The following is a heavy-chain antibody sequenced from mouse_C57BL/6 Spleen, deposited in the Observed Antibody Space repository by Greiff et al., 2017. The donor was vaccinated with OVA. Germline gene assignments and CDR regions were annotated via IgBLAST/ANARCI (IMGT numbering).Heavy chain of an antibody. Sequence: QVQLQQPGAELVKPGASVKVSCKASGYTFTSYWMHWVKQRPGQGLEWIGRIHPSDSDTNYNQKFKGKATLTVDKSSSTAYMPLSSLTSEDSAVYYCAIDSSYTTWFAYWGQGTLVTVSA. D-gene: IGHD1-1*01. J-gene: IGHJ3*01. CDR1: GYTFTSYW. CDR2: IHPSDSDT. V-gene: IGHV1-74*01. CDR3: AIDSSYTTWFAY.